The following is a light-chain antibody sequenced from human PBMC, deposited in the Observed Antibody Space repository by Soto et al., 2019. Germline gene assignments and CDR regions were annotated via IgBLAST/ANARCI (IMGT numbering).Light chain of an antibody. CDR2: GAS. V-gene: IGKV1-33*01. CDR1: QDIRKY. J-gene: IGKJ3*01. Sequence: DIQMTQSPSSLSASVGDRVTITCQASQDIRKYLSWYQQKPGKAPTLLIYGASYLETGVPSRFSGSGYWTDFTFTISSRQPEDIATYYCQHYDHLPPFTFGPGTKVAIK. CDR3: QHYDHLPPFT.